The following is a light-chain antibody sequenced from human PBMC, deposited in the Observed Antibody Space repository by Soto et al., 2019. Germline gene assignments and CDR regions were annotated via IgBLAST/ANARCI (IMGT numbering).Light chain of an antibody. CDR2: NVN. CDR1: SSDVGSYDY. J-gene: IGLJ1*01. Sequence: QSVLIQPPSVSGSPGQSVTISCTGTSSDVGSYDYVSWYQQHPGTVPKPMIYNVNTQPSGVPDRFSGSKSGNTASLTISGLQAADEADYFCSSYTSSSTLYVFGTGTQLTVL. V-gene: IGLV2-18*02. CDR3: SSYTSSSTLYV.